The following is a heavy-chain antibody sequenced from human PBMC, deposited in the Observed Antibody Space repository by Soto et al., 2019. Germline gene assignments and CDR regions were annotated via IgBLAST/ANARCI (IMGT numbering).Heavy chain of an antibody. CDR3: ARDLGTTIAGPPRRETYGWLDD. D-gene: IGHD3-22*01. CDR2: IIPIIGPA. CDR1: GGTFTYYG. V-gene: IGHV1-69*01. Sequence: QVQLVQSGAEVKRPGSSVKLSCKASGGTFTYYGISWVRQAPGQGREWMGGIIPIIGPATYAQKFQGRLTITAGQSTSTAYMELSSLGSEDTALYYCARDLGTTIAGPPRRETYGWLDDRGQGTLVAVS. J-gene: IGHJ4*02.